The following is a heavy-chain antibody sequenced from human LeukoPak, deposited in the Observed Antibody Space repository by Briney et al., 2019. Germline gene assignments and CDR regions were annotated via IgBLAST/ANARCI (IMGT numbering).Heavy chain of an antibody. CDR1: GGTFSNYA. V-gene: IGHV1-69*04. CDR2: IIPRLGSV. Sequence: ASVKVSCKASGGTFSNYAITWVRQAPGQGLEWMGRIIPRLGSVNYAQKFQGRVAITADKSTSTAYMELSSLGSDDTAVYYCARDMTTVTTYYGVDVWGRGTTVNVSS. D-gene: IGHD4-11*01. J-gene: IGHJ6*02. CDR3: ARDMTTVTTYYGVDV.